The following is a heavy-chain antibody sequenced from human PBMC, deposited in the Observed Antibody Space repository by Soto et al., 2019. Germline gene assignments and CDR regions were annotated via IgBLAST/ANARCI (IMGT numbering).Heavy chain of an antibody. J-gene: IGHJ4*02. CDR1: GYTFTGYY. CDR3: ARDNDYSSNWLFD. D-gene: IGHD6-13*01. Sequence: QVQPVQSGAEVKKPGASVKVSCKASGYTFTGYYIHWVRQAPGQGLEWMGWINPNSGGTNYAQKFQGRVTMTRDTSISTAYMELSRLRSDDTAVYYCARDNDYSSNWLFDWGQGTLVAVSS. CDR2: INPNSGGT. V-gene: IGHV1-2*02.